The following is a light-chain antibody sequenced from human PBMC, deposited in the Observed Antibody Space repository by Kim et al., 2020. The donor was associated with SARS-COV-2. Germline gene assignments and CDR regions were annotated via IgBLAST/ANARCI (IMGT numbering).Light chain of an antibody. CDR1: KLGDKY. Sequence: SYELTQPPSVSVSPGQTASITCSGDKLGDKYACWYQQKPGQSPVLVIYQDSKRPSGIPERFSGSNSGNTATLTISGTQAMEEADYYCQAWDSRVVFGGGTKLTVL. CDR3: QAWDSRVV. J-gene: IGLJ2*01. V-gene: IGLV3-1*01. CDR2: QDS.